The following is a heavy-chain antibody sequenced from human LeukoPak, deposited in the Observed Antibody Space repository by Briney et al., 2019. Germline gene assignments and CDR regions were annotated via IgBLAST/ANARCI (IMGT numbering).Heavy chain of an antibody. D-gene: IGHD5-18*01. CDR3: ARERHRGYSYAWFDP. CDR2: INPNSGGT. CDR1: GYTFTGYY. J-gene: IGHJ5*02. V-gene: IGHV1-2*02. Sequence: GASVNVSCKASGYTFTGYYMHWVRQAPGQGLEWMGWINPNSGGTNYAQKFQGRVTMTRDTSISTAYMELSRLRSDDTAVYYCARERHRGYSYAWFDPWGQGTLVTVSS.